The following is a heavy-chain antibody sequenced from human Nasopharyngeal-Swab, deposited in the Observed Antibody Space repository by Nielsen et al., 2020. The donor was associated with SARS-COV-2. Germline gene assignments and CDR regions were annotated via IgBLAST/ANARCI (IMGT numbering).Heavy chain of an antibody. Sequence: GESLKISCIGSGFTFNTYWMSWVRQAPGKGLEWVAIMNQAGSEKYYVDSVKGRFTISRDNAKNSLFLQMNSLRAEDTVVYYCAKDMSIGPEDDTRGPSMDVWGKGTTVTVSS. CDR2: MNQAGSEK. D-gene: IGHD3/OR15-3a*01. V-gene: IGHV3-7*03. J-gene: IGHJ6*04. CDR3: AKDMSIGPEDDTRGPSMDV. CDR1: GFTFNTYW.